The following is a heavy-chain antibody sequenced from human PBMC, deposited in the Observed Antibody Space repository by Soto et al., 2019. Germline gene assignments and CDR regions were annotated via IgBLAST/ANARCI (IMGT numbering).Heavy chain of an antibody. J-gene: IGHJ5*02. CDR3: SRVGVAMWACGWLDA. CDR1: GFSFRDYD. CDR2: CETQHRRYRT. V-gene: IGHV3-72*01. D-gene: IGHD3-16*01. Sequence: GGSLRLSCAASGFSFRDYDMDWVRQTPGKGLEWVARCETQHRRYRTTYAAGVKARFSVSSDDSKYSLHLQMNSLKTDDTAIYYCSRVGVAMWACGWLDAWGQGTLVTVSS.